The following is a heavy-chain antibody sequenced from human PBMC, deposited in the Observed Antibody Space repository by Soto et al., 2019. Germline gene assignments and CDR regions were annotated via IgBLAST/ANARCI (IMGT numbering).Heavy chain of an antibody. CDR1: GYTFTSYG. D-gene: IGHD2-15*01. CDR2: ISAYNGNT. CDR3: ARAACSGGSCYDEYYYYYYMDV. J-gene: IGHJ6*03. V-gene: IGHV1-18*01. Sequence: ASVKVSCKASGYTFTSYGISWVRQAPGQGLEWMGWISAYNGNTNYAQKLQGRVTMTTDTSTSTAYMELRSLRSDDTAVYYCARAACSGGSCYDEYYYYYYMDVWGKGTTVTVSS.